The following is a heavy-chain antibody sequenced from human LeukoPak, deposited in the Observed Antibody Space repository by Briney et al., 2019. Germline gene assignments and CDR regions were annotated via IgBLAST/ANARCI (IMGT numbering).Heavy chain of an antibody. D-gene: IGHD3-10*01. CDR1: GGTFSSYA. CDR2: IIPILGIA. V-gene: IGHV1-69*04. Sequence: ASVKVPCKASGGTFSSYAISWVRQAPGQGLEWMGRIIPILGIANYAQKFQGRVTITADKSTSTAYMELSSLRSEDTAVYYCAGNNYYGSGSHYYYYYGMDVWGQGTMVTVSS. CDR3: AGNNYYGSGSHYYYYYGMDV. J-gene: IGHJ6*02.